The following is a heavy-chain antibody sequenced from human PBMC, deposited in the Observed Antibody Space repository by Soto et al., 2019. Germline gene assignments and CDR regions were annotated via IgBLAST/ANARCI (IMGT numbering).Heavy chain of an antibody. CDR3: ARHIHNQGFEYYFHC. D-gene: IGHD1-1*01. CDR2: IDYSGNI. Sequence: QLQLQESGPGLVKPSETLSLTCNASGGSITSSGSAWGWIRQSPGKGLEWIGTIDYSGNIYYIPSRKGINTIFSDTSQNHISLKMSSVTAADTPVYYCARHIHNQGFEYYFHCCGHGTLVTFSS. CDR1: GGSITSSGSA. J-gene: IGHJ4*01. V-gene: IGHV4-39*02.